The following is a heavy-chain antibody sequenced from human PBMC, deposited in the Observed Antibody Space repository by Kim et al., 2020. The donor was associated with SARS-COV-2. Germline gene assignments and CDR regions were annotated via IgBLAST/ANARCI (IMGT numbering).Heavy chain of an antibody. CDR1: GGSISSYY. CDR3: ARQTYYDFWSGYYTRDTHYYYYYMDV. Sequence: SETLSLTCTVSGGSISSYYWSWIRQPPGKGLEWIGYIYYSGSTNYNPSLKSRVTISVDTSKNQFSLKLSSVTAADTAVYYCARQTYYDFWSGYYTRDTHYYYYYMDVWGKGTTVTVSS. CDR2: IYYSGST. J-gene: IGHJ6*03. V-gene: IGHV4-59*08. D-gene: IGHD3-3*01.